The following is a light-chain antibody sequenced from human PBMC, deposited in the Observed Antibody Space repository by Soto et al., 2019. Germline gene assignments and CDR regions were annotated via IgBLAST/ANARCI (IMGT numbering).Light chain of an antibody. CDR1: SSDVGGYSY. CDR2: EVS. V-gene: IGLV2-14*01. J-gene: IGLJ1*01. CDR3: SAYTSSKYV. Sequence: QSVLTQPAYVSGSPGQSITTSCTGTSSDVGGYSYVSWYQQHPGKAPKLMIYEVSNRPSGVSNRFSGSKSGNTASLAISGLQAEDEADYYCSAYTSSKYVFGTGTKVTVL.